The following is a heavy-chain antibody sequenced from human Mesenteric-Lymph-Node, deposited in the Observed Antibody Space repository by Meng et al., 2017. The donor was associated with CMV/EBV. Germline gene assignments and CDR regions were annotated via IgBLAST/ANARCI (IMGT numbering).Heavy chain of an antibody. D-gene: IGHD4-17*01. J-gene: IGHJ4*02. CDR1: GFTFSDYW. V-gene: IGHV3-74*01. CDR3: VRDHYGVDY. CDR2: IYSDGRTT. Sequence: GESLKISCVGSGFTFSDYWIHWVRQAPGKGLVWVSHIYSDGRTTNYADSVKGRFTISRDNAKNTLYLQMNNLRPDDTAVYYCVRDHYGVDYWGQGTLVTVSS.